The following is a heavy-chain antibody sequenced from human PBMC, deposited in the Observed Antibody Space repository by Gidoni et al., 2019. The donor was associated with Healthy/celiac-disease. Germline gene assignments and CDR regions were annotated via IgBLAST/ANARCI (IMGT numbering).Heavy chain of an antibody. V-gene: IGHV4-34*01. D-gene: IGHD3-9*01. J-gene: IGHJ4*02. CDR2: INHSGRT. CDR1: GRSFSGYY. Sequence: QVQLQQWGAGLLKHSETLSLTCAVYGRSFSGYYWSWIRQPPGKGLEWIGEINHSGRTNYNPSLKSRVTISVATSKNQFSLKLRSVTAADTAVYYCARGKALRYFDWLSWFDYWGQGTLVTVSS. CDR3: ARGKALRYFDWLSWFDY.